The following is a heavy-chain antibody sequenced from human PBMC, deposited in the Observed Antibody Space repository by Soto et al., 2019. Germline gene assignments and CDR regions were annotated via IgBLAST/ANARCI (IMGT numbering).Heavy chain of an antibody. D-gene: IGHD3-10*01. V-gene: IGHV1-58*01. Sequence: SVKVSCKASGFTFTNSAVQRMRQARGQRLEWIGWIVVGSSNTNYAQKFQERATITKDMSTSTAYMELSSLRSQDTAGHHCAGRGRWFGEYRTLGYWGQGTLVTVSS. CDR3: AGRGRWFGEYRTLGY. CDR2: IVVGSSNT. CDR1: GFTFTNSA. J-gene: IGHJ4*02.